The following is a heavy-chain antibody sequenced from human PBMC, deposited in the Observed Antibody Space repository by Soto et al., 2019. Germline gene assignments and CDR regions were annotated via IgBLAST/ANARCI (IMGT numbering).Heavy chain of an antibody. CDR3: ARETRGYDILTGYYNVRAFDT. Sequence: PGGSLRLSCAASGFTFSDYYMSWIRQAPGKGLEWVSYISSSGSTIYYADSVKGRFTISRDNAKNSLYLQMNSLRAEDTAVYYCARETRGYDILTGYYNVRAFDTWGQGTMVTVSS. CDR1: GFTFSDYY. D-gene: IGHD3-9*01. J-gene: IGHJ3*02. V-gene: IGHV3-11*01. CDR2: ISSSGSTI.